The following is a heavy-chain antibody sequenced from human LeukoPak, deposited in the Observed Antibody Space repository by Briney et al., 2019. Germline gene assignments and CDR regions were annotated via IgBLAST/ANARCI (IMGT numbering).Heavy chain of an antibody. D-gene: IGHD3-3*01. CDR3: ARDRNYDFWSGYYF. V-gene: IGHV4-4*07. Sequence: PSETLSLTCTVSGASISDYYWSWIRQPAGKGLEWIGRIYTSGSTNYNPSLKSRVTMSVDTSKNQFSLKLSSVTAADTAVYYCARDRNYDFWSGYYFGGQGTLVTVSS. CDR1: GASISDYY. CDR2: IYTSGST. J-gene: IGHJ4*02.